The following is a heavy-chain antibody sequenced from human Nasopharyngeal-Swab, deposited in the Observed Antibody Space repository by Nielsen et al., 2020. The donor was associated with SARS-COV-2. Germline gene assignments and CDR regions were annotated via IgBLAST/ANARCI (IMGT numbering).Heavy chain of an antibody. CDR3: ARVAAAGAWVDY. V-gene: IGHV3-33*08. Sequence: GGSLRLSCAASGFTFDDYTMHWVRQAPGKGLEWVAVIWYDGSNKYYADSVKGRFTISRDNSKNTLYLQMNSLRAEDTAVYYCARVAAAGAWVDYWGQGTLVTVSS. CDR1: GFTFDDYT. CDR2: IWYDGSNK. J-gene: IGHJ4*02. D-gene: IGHD6-13*01.